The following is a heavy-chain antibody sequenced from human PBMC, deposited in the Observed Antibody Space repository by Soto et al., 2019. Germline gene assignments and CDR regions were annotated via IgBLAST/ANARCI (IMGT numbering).Heavy chain of an antibody. CDR1: GFTFSSYG. J-gene: IGHJ3*02. CDR3: ARGYGDYDAFDI. V-gene: IGHV3-33*01. CDR2: IWYDGSNK. D-gene: IGHD4-17*01. Sequence: GESLKISCAASGFTFSSYGMHWVRQAPGKGLEWVAVIWYDGSNKYYADSVKGRFTISRDNSKNTLYLQMNSMRAEDTAVYYCARGYGDYDAFDIWGQGTMVTVSS.